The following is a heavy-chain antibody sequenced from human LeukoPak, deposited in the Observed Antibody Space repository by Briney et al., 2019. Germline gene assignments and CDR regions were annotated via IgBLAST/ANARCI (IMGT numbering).Heavy chain of an antibody. CDR3: ARLQYYYDSNGYYSLYYFDY. V-gene: IGHV4-39*01. D-gene: IGHD3-22*01. CDR2: IYYSGST. CDR1: GDSISSSSYY. J-gene: IGHJ4*02. Sequence: SETLSLTCTLSGDSISSSSYYCGWIRQPPGKGLEWIGNIYYSGSTYYNPYLRSRLTISLDTSKNQFSLTLSSVTAADTAVYYCARLQYYYDSNGYYSLYYFDYWGEGTVVTVSS.